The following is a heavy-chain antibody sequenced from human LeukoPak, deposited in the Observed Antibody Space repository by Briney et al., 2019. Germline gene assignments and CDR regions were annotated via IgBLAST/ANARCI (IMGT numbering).Heavy chain of an antibody. D-gene: IGHD2-2*01. J-gene: IGHJ4*02. CDR1: DYTFTSYG. CDR2: ISAYNGNT. CDR3: AGEGYCNNTICDKPFDY. Sequence: ASVKVSCKGSDYTFTSYGISWVRQAPGQGLEWMGWISAYNGNTNYAQKFQGRVTMSTDTSTSTAYMELRSLRSDDTAVYYCAGEGYCNNTICDKPFDYWGQGTLVTVSS. V-gene: IGHV1-18*01.